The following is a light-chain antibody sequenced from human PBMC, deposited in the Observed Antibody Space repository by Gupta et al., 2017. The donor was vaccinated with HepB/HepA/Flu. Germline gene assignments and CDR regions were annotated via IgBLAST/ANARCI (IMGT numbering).Light chain of an antibody. V-gene: IGKV1-39*01. CDR2: GAS. Sequence: DIQMTQSPSSLSASVGDRVTITCRASQIIDRYLNWYQQKPGKAPKVLIYGASSMESGVPSRFSGSGSGTDFTLTISKVQPEDFATYYCQQSVSIPCIFGQGTKLEIK. J-gene: IGKJ2*02. CDR3: QQSVSIPCI. CDR1: QIIDRY.